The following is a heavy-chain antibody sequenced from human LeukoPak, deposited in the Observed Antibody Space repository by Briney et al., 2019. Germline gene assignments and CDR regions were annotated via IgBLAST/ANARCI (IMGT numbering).Heavy chain of an antibody. Sequence: ASVKVSCKASGYTFTNYGITWVRQAPGQGLEWMGWISASNGDTHYSEKFQDRITVTTDTSTSTAYMELRSLVSDDTAVYYCAADSGAVVISYWGQGTLVTVSS. CDR1: GYTFTNYG. CDR2: ISASNGDT. J-gene: IGHJ4*02. D-gene: IGHD3-22*01. CDR3: AADSGAVVISY. V-gene: IGHV1-18*01.